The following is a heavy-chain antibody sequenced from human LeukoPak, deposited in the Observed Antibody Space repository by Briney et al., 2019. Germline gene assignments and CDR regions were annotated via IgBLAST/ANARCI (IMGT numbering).Heavy chain of an antibody. CDR3: AKVTYGSGTYGAFDS. J-gene: IGHJ4*02. V-gene: IGHV3-21*04. D-gene: IGHD3-10*01. CDR1: GFTFNSYS. CDR2: ISGSNSYI. Sequence: GSLRLSCAASGFTFNSYSMNWVRQAPGKGLEWVSSISGSNSYIYYADSMKGRFTISRDNAKNSLYLQMNSLRAEDTAVYYCAKVTYGSGTYGAFDSWGQGTLVTVSS.